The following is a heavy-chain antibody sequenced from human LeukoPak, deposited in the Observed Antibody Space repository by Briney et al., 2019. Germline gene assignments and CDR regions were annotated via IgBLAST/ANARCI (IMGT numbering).Heavy chain of an antibody. V-gene: IGHV1-8*03. CDR1: GYTFTSYD. CDR2: MNPNSGNT. CDR3: ARGPVAAGTSYYYYYYMDV. Sequence: ASVKVSFKASGYTFTSYDINWVRQATGQGLEWMGWMNPNSGNTGYAQKFQGRVTITRNTSISTDYMELSSLRSEDTAVYYCARGPVAAGTSYYYYYYMDVWGKGTTVTVSS. D-gene: IGHD6-13*01. J-gene: IGHJ6*03.